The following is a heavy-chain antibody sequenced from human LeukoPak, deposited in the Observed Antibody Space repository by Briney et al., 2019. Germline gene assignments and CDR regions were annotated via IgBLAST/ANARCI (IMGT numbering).Heavy chain of an antibody. CDR2: IIPIFGTA. Sequence: ASVKVSCKASGGTFSSYAISWVRQAPGQGLEWMGGIIPIFGTANYAQKFQGRVTITADESTSTAYMELSSLRSEDTAVYYCARMGYDMLTGYYKRSYYFDYWGQGTLVTVSS. CDR1: GGTFSSYA. J-gene: IGHJ4*02. D-gene: IGHD3-9*01. CDR3: ARMGYDMLTGYYKRSYYFDY. V-gene: IGHV1-69*13.